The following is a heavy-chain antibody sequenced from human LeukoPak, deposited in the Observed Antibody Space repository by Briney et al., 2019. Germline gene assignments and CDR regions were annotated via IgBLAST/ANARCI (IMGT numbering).Heavy chain of an antibody. CDR1: GFTFSSYW. V-gene: IGHV3-7*01. D-gene: IGHD3-22*01. CDR3: ARLADYDRSGYFDC. CDR2: IRQDGSEK. J-gene: IGHJ5*01. Sequence: GRSLRLSCAASGFTFSSYWMIWVRQAPGKGLEWVANIRQDGSEKYYVASVRGRFSISRDNAKNSLYLQMNSLRGEDTAVYYCARLADYDRSGYFDCWGQGTLVTVSS.